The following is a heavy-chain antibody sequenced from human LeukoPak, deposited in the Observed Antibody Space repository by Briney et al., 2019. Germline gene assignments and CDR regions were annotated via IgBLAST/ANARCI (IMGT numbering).Heavy chain of an antibody. J-gene: IGHJ5*01. Sequence: GGSLRLSCAASRFTFSEYYMSGVREAPGKGLGGGSYISSSGNTIYYADSVKGRFTISRDNAKNSLYLQINSLRADDTAVYFCGRGKRRFDSWGPGTLVTVSS. CDR3: GRGKRRFDS. CDR1: RFTFSEYY. CDR2: ISSSGNTI. V-gene: IGHV3-11*01.